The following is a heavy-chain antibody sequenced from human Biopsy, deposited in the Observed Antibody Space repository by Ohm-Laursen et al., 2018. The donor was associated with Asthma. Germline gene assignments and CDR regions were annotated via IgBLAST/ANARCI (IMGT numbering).Heavy chain of an antibody. D-gene: IGHD3-3*01. V-gene: IGHV4-34*01. CDR3: ARGPEWSGLDI. Sequence: SDTLSLTCSMYGLSSSAYYWTWIRQPPGKGLEWIGESDHRGNTNTNATLKSRVTISKAKSANEFSLKMKSVTAADTAIYYCARGPEWSGLDIWGQGTTVTVSS. CDR2: SDHRGNT. J-gene: IGHJ6*02. CDR1: GLSSSAYY.